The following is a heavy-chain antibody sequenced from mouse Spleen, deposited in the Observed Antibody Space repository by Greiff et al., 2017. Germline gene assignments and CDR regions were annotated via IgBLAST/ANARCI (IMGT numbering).Heavy chain of an antibody. CDR1: GFNIKDYY. V-gene: IGHV14-2*01. CDR2: IDPEDGET. Sequence: EVKLQESGAELVKPGASVKLSCTASGFNIKDYYMHWVKQRTEQGLEWIGRIDPEDGETKYAPKFQGKATITADTSSNTAYLQLSSLTSEDTAVYYCVHSSTVVATDWYFDVWGAGTTVTVSS. CDR3: VHSSTVVATDWYFDV. D-gene: IGHD1-1*01. J-gene: IGHJ1*01.